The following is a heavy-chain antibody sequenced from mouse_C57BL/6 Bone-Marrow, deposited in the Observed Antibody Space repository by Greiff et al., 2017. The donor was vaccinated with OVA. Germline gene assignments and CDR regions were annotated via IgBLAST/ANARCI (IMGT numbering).Heavy chain of an antibody. CDR3: TTEGYSKAAY. CDR2: IDPENGDT. CDR1: GFNIKDDY. J-gene: IGHJ3*01. V-gene: IGHV14-4*01. D-gene: IGHD2-5*01. Sequence: EVMLVESGAELVRPGASVKLSCTASGFNIKDDYMHWVKQRPEQGLEWIGWIDPENGDTEYASKFQGKATITADTSSNTAYLQLSSLTSEDTAVYYCTTEGYSKAAYWGQGTLVTVSA.